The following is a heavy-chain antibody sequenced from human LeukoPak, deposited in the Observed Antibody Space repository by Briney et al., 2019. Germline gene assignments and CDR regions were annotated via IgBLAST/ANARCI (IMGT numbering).Heavy chain of an antibody. Sequence: PGGSLRLSCAASGFTFSSYSMNWVRQAPGKGLEWVSSISSSSSSYIYYADSVKGRFTISRDNAKNSLYLQMNSLRAEDTAVYYCARVAEMAANDYWGQGTLVTVSS. CDR3: ARVAEMAANDY. V-gene: IGHV3-21*01. D-gene: IGHD5-24*01. CDR2: ISSSSSSYI. J-gene: IGHJ4*02. CDR1: GFTFSSYS.